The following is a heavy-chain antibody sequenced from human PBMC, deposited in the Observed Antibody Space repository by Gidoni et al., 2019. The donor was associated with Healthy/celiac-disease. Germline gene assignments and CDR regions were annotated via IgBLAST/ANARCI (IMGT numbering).Heavy chain of an antibody. CDR2: IYYSGST. V-gene: IGHV4-31*02. CDR3: ARGEDIVVVPAVLRGGWDV. J-gene: IGHJ6*02. D-gene: IGHD2-2*01. Sequence: SWIRQHPGKGLEWIGYIYYSGSTYYNPSLKSRVTISVDTSKNQFSLKLSSVTAADTAVYYCARGEDIVVVPAVLRGGWDVWGQGTTVTVSS.